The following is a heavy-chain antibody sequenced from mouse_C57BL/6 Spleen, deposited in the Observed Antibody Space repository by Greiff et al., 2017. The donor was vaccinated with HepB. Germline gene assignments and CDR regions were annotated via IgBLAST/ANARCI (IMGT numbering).Heavy chain of an antibody. Sequence: QVQLQQPGPELVKPGASVKISCKASGYAFSSSWMNWVKQRPGKGLEWIGRIYPGDGDTNYNGKFKGKATLTADKSSSTAYMQLSSLTSEDSAVYFCASNWDQAWFAYWGQGTLVTVSA. CDR3: ASNWDQAWFAY. V-gene: IGHV1-82*01. CDR2: IYPGDGDT. J-gene: IGHJ3*01. D-gene: IGHD4-1*02. CDR1: GYAFSSSW.